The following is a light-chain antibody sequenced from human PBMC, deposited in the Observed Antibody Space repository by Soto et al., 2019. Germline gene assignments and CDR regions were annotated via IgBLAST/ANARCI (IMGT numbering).Light chain of an antibody. Sequence: VVTQSPATLSVFPGETATLSCRASQSVSSDLAWYQQRPGQAPRLLIYGASTRATGIPARFRGSGSGTEFRLTISSLQSEDFVTYYCQQYNTWHPKMALGRGTKVEIK. CDR3: QQYNTWHPKMA. J-gene: IGKJ1*01. V-gene: IGKV3-15*01. CDR1: QSVSSD. CDR2: GAS.